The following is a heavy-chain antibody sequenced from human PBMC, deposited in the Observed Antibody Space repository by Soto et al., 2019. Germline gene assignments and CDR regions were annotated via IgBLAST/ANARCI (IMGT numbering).Heavy chain of an antibody. Sequence: GGCLRLSCAASGFSVSIYAMNGVRQAPGKGLEWVEVISYDGSNKYYADSVKGRFTISRDNSKNTLYLQMNRLRAEDTAVYYCARVMTLTKQVLGGYYYGMDVWGQGTTVTVSS. V-gene: IGHV3-30-3*01. D-gene: IGHD3-16*01. CDR1: GFSVSIYA. CDR2: ISYDGSNK. J-gene: IGHJ6*02. CDR3: ARVMTLTKQVLGGYYYGMDV.